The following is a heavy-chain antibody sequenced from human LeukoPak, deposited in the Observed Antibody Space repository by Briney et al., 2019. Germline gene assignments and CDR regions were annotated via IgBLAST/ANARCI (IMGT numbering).Heavy chain of an antibody. CDR2: INWNGGST. CDR1: GFTFDDYG. D-gene: IGHD3-22*01. CDR3: ARDLYRIVVVPHYFDY. V-gene: IGHV3-20*04. J-gene: IGHJ4*02. Sequence: GGSLRLPCAASGFTFDDYGMSWVRQAPGKGLEWVSGINWNGGSTGYADSVKGRFTISRDNAKNSLYLQMNSLRAEDTAVYYCARDLYRIVVVPHYFDYWGQGTLVTVSS.